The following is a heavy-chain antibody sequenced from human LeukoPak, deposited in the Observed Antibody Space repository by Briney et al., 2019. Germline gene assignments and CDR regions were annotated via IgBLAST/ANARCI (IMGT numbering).Heavy chain of an antibody. J-gene: IGHJ4*02. V-gene: IGHV4-39*01. CDR2: IYYSGTT. CDR3: ARHVGPGEATYDY. Sequence: PSETLSLTCSVSGGSIGSGSDYWGWIRQPPGKGLEWIGSIYYSGTTYYNPSLKSRVTISVDASKNQFSLKLSSVTAADTAVYYCARHVGPGEATYDYWGQGTLVTVSS. D-gene: IGHD3-10*01. CDR1: GGSIGSGSDY.